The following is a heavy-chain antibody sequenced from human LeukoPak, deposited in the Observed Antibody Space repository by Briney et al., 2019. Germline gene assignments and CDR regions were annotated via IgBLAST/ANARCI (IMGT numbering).Heavy chain of an antibody. CDR2: INPSGGST. CDR3: ARAHYYDSSDYGGIEH. V-gene: IGHV1-46*01. CDR1: GYTFTSYF. Sequence: ASVMVSCKASGYTFTSYFMHWVRQAPGQGLVWMGIINPSGGSTNYAQKFQGRVTMTRDTSTSTVYMELSSLRSEDTAVYYCARAHYYDSSDYGGIEHWGQGTLVTVSS. D-gene: IGHD3-22*01. J-gene: IGHJ1*01.